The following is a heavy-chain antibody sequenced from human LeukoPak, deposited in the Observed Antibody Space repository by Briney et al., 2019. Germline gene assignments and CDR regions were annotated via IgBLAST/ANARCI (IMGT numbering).Heavy chain of an antibody. Sequence: ASVKVSCKASGYTFSNYGISWVRQAPGQGLEWMGWISAYNGNTNYAQKLQGRVTMTTDTSTSTAYMELRSLRSDDTAVYYCARVADRAQGYFDWLFPAATIDTPDYWGQGTLVTVSS. CDR3: ARVADRAQGYFDWLFPAATIDTPDY. CDR2: ISAYNGNT. CDR1: GYTFSNYG. V-gene: IGHV1-18*01. D-gene: IGHD3-9*01. J-gene: IGHJ4*02.